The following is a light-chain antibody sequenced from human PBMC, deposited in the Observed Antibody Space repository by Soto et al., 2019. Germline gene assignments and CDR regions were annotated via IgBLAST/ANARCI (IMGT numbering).Light chain of an antibody. CDR3: QHLNSYPIT. J-gene: IGKJ5*01. CDR1: QGVSSH. V-gene: IGKV1-9*01. CDR2: EVS. Sequence: DIQMTQSPSRMYASVGDTITITCRASQGVSSHLAWHQQKPGKAPKLLIYEVSTLQSGVPSRFSGSGSGTDFTLTISSLQPEDFATYYCQHLNSYPITFGQGTRLEIK.